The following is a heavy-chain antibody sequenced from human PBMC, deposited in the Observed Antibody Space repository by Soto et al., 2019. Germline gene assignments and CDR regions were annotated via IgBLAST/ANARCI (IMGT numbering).Heavy chain of an antibody. V-gene: IGHV1-18*01. Sequence: GSLLNLSCKATGYALTSYCINFVRQAPGQGLEWMGWISAYNGNTNYAQKLQGRVTMTTDTSTSTAYMELRSLRSDDTAVYYCARDNLVPAHASDYWGQGTLVTVSS. J-gene: IGHJ4*02. CDR1: GYALTSYC. CDR2: ISAYNGNT. D-gene: IGHD2-2*01. CDR3: ARDNLVPAHASDY.